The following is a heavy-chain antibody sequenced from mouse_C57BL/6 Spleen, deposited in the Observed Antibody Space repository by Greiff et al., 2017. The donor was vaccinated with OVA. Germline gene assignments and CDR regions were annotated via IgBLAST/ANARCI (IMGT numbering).Heavy chain of an antibody. CDR1: GYTFTDYY. J-gene: IGHJ2*01. CDR3: ARGGYPYFDY. Sequence: EVQLQQSGPELVKPGASVKISCKASGYTFTDYYMNWVKQSHGKSLEWIGDINPNNGGTSYNQKFKGKATLTVAKSSSTAYMELRSLTSEDSAVYYCARGGYPYFDYWGQGTTLTVSS. CDR2: INPNNGGT. V-gene: IGHV1-26*01. D-gene: IGHD2-2*01.